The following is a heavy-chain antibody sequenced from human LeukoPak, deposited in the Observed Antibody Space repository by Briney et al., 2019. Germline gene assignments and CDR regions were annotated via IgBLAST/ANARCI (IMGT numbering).Heavy chain of an antibody. CDR3: ALYYDFWSGYYPIFDY. J-gene: IGHJ4*02. V-gene: IGHV1-18*01. CDR2: ISAYNGNT. D-gene: IGHD3-3*01. Sequence: ASVKVSCKASGYTFTSYAMNWVRQAPGQGLEWMGWISAYNGNTNYAQKLQGRVTMTTDTSTSTAYMELRSLRSDDTAVYYCALYYDFWSGYYPIFDYWGQGTLVTVSS. CDR1: GYTFTSYA.